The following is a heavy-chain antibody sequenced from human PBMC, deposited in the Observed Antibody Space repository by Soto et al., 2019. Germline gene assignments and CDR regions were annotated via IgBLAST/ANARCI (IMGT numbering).Heavy chain of an antibody. D-gene: IGHD3-9*01. CDR2: IVSDGSAI. Sequence: PGGSLRLSCAVSGFPFSFYGFHWVRQSPGKGLEWLGVIVSDGSAIYHADSLEGRFFISRDNSKDILYLQMNSLRVEDTAVYYCAREDEFDNENGFDMWGQGTMGNVS. CDR3: AREDEFDNENGFDM. J-gene: IGHJ3*02. CDR1: GFPFSFYG. V-gene: IGHV3-33*01.